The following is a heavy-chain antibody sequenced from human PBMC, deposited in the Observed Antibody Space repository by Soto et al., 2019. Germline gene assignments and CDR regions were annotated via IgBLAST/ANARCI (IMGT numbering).Heavy chain of an antibody. CDR1: GYSFTSYW. J-gene: IGHJ3*02. CDR2: IYPGDSDT. Sequence: PGESLKISCKGSGYSFTSYWIGWVRQMPGKGLEWMGIIYPGDSDTRYSPSFQGQVTISADKSISTAYLQWSSLKASDTAMYYCARRRFVVVPAAMLKDDAFDIWGQGTMVTVSS. D-gene: IGHD2-2*01. CDR3: ARRRFVVVPAAMLKDDAFDI. V-gene: IGHV5-51*01.